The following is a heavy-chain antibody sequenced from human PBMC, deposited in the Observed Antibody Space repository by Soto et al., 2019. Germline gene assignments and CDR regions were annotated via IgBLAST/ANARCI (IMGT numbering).Heavy chain of an antibody. J-gene: IGHJ4*02. CDR1: GYTFTSYG. Sequence: QVQLVQSGAEVKKPGASVKVSCKASGYTFTSYGISWVRQAPGQGLEWMGWISANNGNTNYAQKLQGRVTMTTDTTPSTAYMELRSLRSDDTAVYYCARDGHYYGSGSYYNTNPIPFHYWGQGTLVTVSS. V-gene: IGHV1-18*04. CDR3: ARDGHYYGSGSYYNTNPIPFHY. CDR2: ISANNGNT. D-gene: IGHD3-10*01.